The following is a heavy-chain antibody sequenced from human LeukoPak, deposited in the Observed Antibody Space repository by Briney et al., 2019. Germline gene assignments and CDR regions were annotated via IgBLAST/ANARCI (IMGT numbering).Heavy chain of an antibody. CDR2: IGTAGDT. J-gene: IGHJ4*02. V-gene: IGHV3-13*01. D-gene: IGHD5-24*01. CDR1: GFTFSSYD. CDR3: ERGGSQMEVDY. Sequence: GGSLRLSCAASGFTFSSYDMHWVRQATGKGLEWVSAIGTAGDTYYPGSVKGRFTISRENAKNSLYLQMNSLRAGDTAVYYCERGGSQMEVDYWGQGTLVTVSS.